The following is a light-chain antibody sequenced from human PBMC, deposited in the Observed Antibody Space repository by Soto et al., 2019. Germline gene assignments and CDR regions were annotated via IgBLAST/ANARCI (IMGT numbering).Light chain of an antibody. CDR1: QSVSSNY. Sequence: EIVLTQSPGTLSLSPGERATLSCRASQSVSSNYLAWYQQKPGQAPRLLIYGSSSRATGIPDRFSGSGSGTDFTLTISRLEPEDFAVYYCQQYGTSPYSFGREIKLEI. V-gene: IGKV3-20*01. CDR3: QQYGTSPYS. CDR2: GSS. J-gene: IGKJ2*03.